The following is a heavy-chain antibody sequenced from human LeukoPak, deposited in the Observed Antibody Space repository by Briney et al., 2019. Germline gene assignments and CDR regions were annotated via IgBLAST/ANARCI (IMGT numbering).Heavy chain of an antibody. J-gene: IGHJ5*02. CDR1: SGSISGVSCF. Sequence: SQTLSCKCSGSSGSISGVSCFWRSLRQPAGKGVEWIRRFYTSGSTNHHPCLKSRITISVDTSKHPLSLNLSSVTAADTAVYYCARGSRHRGEGAIFGVEHHNWFDRWRQGTLVTVSS. CDR3: ARGSRHRGEGAIFGVEHHNWFDR. D-gene: IGHD3-3*01. V-gene: IGHV4-61*02. CDR2: FYTSGST.